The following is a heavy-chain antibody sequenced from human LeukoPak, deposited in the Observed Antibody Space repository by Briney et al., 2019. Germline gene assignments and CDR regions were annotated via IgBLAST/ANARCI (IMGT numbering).Heavy chain of an antibody. CDR2: IYISGST. CDR1: GGSISSYY. J-gene: IGHJ3*02. CDR3: TRVGGYPLGAFDI. V-gene: IGHV4-4*07. Sequence: SETLSLTCTVSGGSISSYYWSWIRHPAGKGLEWIGRIYISGSTNYNPSLKSRVAMSLDTSKNQFSLNLSSVTAADTAVYYCTRVGGYPLGAFDIWGQGTMVTVSS. D-gene: IGHD3-22*01.